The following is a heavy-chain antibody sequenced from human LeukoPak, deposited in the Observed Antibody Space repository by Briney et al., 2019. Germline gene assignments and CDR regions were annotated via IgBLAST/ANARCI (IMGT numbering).Heavy chain of an antibody. V-gene: IGHV3-21*01. CDR3: ARADIVVVPAATHYYYYGMDV. J-gene: IGHJ6*04. Sequence: GGSLRLSCAASGFTFSSYSMNWVRQAPGKGLEWVSSISSSSSYIYCADSVKGRFTISRDNAKNSLYLQMNSLRAEDTAVYYCARADIVVVPAATHYYYYGMDVWGKGTTVTVSS. D-gene: IGHD2-2*01. CDR2: ISSSSSYI. CDR1: GFTFSSYS.